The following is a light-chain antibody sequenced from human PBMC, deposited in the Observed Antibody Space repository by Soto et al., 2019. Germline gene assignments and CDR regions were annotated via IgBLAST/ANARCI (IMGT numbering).Light chain of an antibody. Sequence: DIQMTQSPSTLSASVGDRVTITCLASQYISSCLAWYQQKPGKAPKLLIYKSSSLESGVPSRFGCSGSGTICTLTISMLHPGDFAMYFCQQYNIQTMFGQGTKVEIK. CDR1: QYISSC. V-gene: IGKV1-5*03. CDR2: KSS. J-gene: IGKJ1*01. CDR3: QQYNIQTM.